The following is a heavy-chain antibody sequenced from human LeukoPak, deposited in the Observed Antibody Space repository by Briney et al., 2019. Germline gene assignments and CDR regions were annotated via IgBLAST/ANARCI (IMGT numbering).Heavy chain of an antibody. CDR3: ARGVARRSRVFDY. D-gene: IGHD5-24*01. V-gene: IGHV4-61*02. CDR2: IYTSGST. Sequence: SETLSLTCTVSGGSISSSSYYWGWIRQPAGKGLEWIGRIYTSGSTNYNPSLKSRVTMSVDTSKNQFSLKLSSVTAADTAVYYCARGVARRSRVFDYWGQGTLVTVSS. CDR1: GGSISSSSYY. J-gene: IGHJ4*02.